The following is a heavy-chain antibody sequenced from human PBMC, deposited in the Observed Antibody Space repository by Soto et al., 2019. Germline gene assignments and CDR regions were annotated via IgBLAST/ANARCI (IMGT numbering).Heavy chain of an antibody. CDR3: AKDLGASTYYYIDV. CDR1: GFTFDDYA. Sequence: PGGSLRLSCTVSGFTFDDYAMHWVRQPPGKGLEWVSGINWKSGNIDYADSVKGRFTISRDNAKDSLYLQMNSLKTEDTALYYCAKDLGASTYYYIDVWGKGTTVTVSS. V-gene: IGHV3-9*01. D-gene: IGHD3-16*01. J-gene: IGHJ6*03. CDR2: INWKSGNI.